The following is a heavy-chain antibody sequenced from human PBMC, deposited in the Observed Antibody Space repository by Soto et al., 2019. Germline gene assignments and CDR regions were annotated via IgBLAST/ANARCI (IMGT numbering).Heavy chain of an antibody. CDR1: GYTFTSYG. Sequence: ASVKVSCKASGYTFTSYGISWVRQAPGQGLEWMGWISAYNGNTNYAQKLQGRVTMTTDTSTSTAYMELRSLRSDDTAVYYCARDFSLRSSGWFDPWGQGTLVTVSS. D-gene: IGHD3-16*01. CDR2: ISAYNGNT. CDR3: ARDFSLRSSGWFDP. J-gene: IGHJ5*02. V-gene: IGHV1-18*04.